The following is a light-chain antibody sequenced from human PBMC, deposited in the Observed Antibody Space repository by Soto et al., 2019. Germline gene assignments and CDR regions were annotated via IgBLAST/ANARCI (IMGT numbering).Light chain of an antibody. V-gene: IGKV1-8*01. CDR3: QQYYSYPQT. Sequence: AIRMTQSPSSLSASTGDRVTITCRASQGISSYLAWYQQKPGKAPKLLIYAASTLQSGVPSRFSGSGSGTDFTLTISCLQSEDFETYYCQQYYSYPQTFGKGTKVDIX. CDR2: AAS. CDR1: QGISSY. J-gene: IGKJ1*01.